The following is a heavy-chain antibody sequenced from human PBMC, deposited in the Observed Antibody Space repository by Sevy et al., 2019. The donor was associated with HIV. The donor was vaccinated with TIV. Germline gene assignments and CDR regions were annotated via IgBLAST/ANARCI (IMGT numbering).Heavy chain of an antibody. Sequence: GGSLSLSCAASGFTFNNFNMNWVRQAPGKGLQWVSSISGSSNYIYYAESLKGRFIISRDNVKDTVFLQMNSLSADDTAVYYCARGPPDGSYDYFDSWGQGTLVTVSS. J-gene: IGHJ4*02. D-gene: IGHD1-26*01. CDR2: ISGSSNYI. V-gene: IGHV3-21*06. CDR3: ARGPPDGSYDYFDS. CDR1: GFTFNNFN.